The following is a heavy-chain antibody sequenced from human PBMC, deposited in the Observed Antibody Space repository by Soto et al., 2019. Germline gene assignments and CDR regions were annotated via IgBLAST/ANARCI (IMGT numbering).Heavy chain of an antibody. V-gene: IGHV3-33*01. Sequence: PGGSLRLSCAASGFTLSSYVLHWVRQAPGKRLVGVAVIWYDGSNKYYADSVKGRFTISRDNSKNTLYPQMNSLRAEDTAVYYGARASCGGDCYYFDYWGQGTLVTVSS. D-gene: IGHD2-21*02. CDR2: IWYDGSNK. CDR3: ARASCGGDCYYFDY. CDR1: GFTLSSYV. J-gene: IGHJ4*02.